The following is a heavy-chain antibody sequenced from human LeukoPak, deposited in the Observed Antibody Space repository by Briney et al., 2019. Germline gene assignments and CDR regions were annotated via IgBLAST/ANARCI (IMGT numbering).Heavy chain of an antibody. V-gene: IGHV3-21*01. CDR3: ARVIYCSSTSCYPYYYYYMDV. D-gene: IGHD2-2*01. Sequence: GGSLRLSCAASGFTFSSYSMNWVRQAPGKGLEWVSSISSSSSYIYYADSVKGRFTISRDNAKNSLYLQMNSLRAEDTAVYYCARVIYCSSTSCYPYYYYYMDVWGKGTTVTVSS. J-gene: IGHJ6*03. CDR1: GFTFSSYS. CDR2: ISSSSSYI.